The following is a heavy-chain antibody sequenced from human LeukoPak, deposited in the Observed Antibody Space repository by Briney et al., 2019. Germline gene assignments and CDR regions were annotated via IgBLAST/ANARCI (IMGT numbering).Heavy chain of an antibody. J-gene: IGHJ4*02. CDR3: ARDDEYFDY. CDR2: IKQDGSEK. Sequence: GGSLRLSCAASGFTFSSYSMNWVRQAPGKGLEWVANIKQDGSEKYYVDSVKGRFTISRDNAKNSLYLQMNSLRAEDTAVYYCARDDEYFDYWGQGTLVTVSS. V-gene: IGHV3-7*01. CDR1: GFTFSSYS.